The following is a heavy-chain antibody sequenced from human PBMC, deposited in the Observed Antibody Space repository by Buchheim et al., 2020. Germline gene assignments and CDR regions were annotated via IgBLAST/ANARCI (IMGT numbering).Heavy chain of an antibody. CDR3: AKDQTGYEGA. D-gene: IGHD5-12*01. V-gene: IGHV3-23*01. J-gene: IGHJ4*02. CDR2: IFQGGAAT. CDR1: GFSFNNYG. Sequence: EVQLLESGGGLVQPGDSLRLSCVASGFSFNNYGMTWVRQAPGKGLEWVSTIFQGGAATHYADSVKGRFSISSDHSKNILYLQMNSLRAEDTGLYYCAKDQTGYEGAWGQGTL.